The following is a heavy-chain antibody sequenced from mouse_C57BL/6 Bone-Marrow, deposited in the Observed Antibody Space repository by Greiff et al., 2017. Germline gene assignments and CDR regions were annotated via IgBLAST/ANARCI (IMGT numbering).Heavy chain of an antibody. V-gene: IGHV1-72*01. CDR3: ARSLVTTVVASPYWYFDV. J-gene: IGHJ1*03. CDR1: GYTFTSYW. D-gene: IGHD1-1*01. Sequence: QVQLQQPGAELVKPGASVKLSCKASGYTFTSYWMHWVKQRPGRGLEWIGRIDPNSGGTKYNEKFKSKATLTVDKPSSTAYMQLSSLTSEDSAVYYCARSLVTTVVASPYWYFDVWGTGTTVTVSS. CDR2: IDPNSGGT.